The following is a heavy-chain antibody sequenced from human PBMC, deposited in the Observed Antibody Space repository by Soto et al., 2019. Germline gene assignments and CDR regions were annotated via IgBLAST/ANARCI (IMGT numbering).Heavy chain of an antibody. CDR3: ARSGYSVYYYYGMDV. D-gene: IGHD3-3*01. CDR1: GYTFTSYG. CDR2: ISAYNGNT. J-gene: IGHJ6*02. Sequence: QVQLVQSGAEVKKPGASVKVSCKASGYTFTSYGISWVRQAPGQGLEWMGWISAYNGNTNYAQKHQGRGTMTTATSTSTAYMELRSLRSDDTAVYYCARSGYSVYYYYGMDVWGQGTTVTVSS. V-gene: IGHV1-18*01.